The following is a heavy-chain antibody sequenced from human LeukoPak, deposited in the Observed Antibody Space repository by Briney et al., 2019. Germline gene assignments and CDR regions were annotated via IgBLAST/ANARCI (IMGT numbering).Heavy chain of an antibody. CDR2: IYYSGST. CDR3: ARPVYDSSGYYLGYYFDY. J-gene: IGHJ4*02. V-gene: IGHV4-39*01. D-gene: IGHD3-22*01. CDR1: GGSISSSSYY. Sequence: SETLSLTCTVSGGSISSSSYYWGWIRQPPGKGLEWIGSIYYSGSTYYNPSPKSRVTISVDTSKNQFSLKLSSVTAADTAVYYCARPVYDSSGYYLGYYFDYWGQGTLVTVSS.